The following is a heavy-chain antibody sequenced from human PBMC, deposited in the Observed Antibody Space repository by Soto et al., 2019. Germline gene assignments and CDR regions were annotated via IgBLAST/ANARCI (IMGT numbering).Heavy chain of an antibody. J-gene: IGHJ5*02. CDR1: GFSLSTSGVG. Sequence: QITLKESGPTLVKPTQTLTLTCTFSGFSLSTSGVGVGWIRQPPGKALEWLALIYWDDDKRYSPSLKSRLTITKDTSKNQVVLTMTNMDPVDTATYYCAHRPVTIFGVVTPGGWFDPWGHGTLVTVSS. CDR2: IYWDDDK. V-gene: IGHV2-5*02. CDR3: AHRPVTIFGVVTPGGWFDP. D-gene: IGHD3-3*01.